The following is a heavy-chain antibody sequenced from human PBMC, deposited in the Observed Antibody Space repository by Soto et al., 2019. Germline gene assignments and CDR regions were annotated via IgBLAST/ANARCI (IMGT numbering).Heavy chain of an antibody. CDR3: ARERQQLAYGMDV. CDR2: ISSDGSKK. J-gene: IGHJ6*02. Sequence: QALLVESGGGVVQPGRSLRLSCAASEFTFRSYAMHWVRQAPGKGLEWVADISSDGSKKNYADSVKGRFTISRDNSKKTLHLEMNNLRIEDTALYYCARERQQLAYGMDVWGQGTTVTVSS. CDR1: EFTFRSYA. V-gene: IGHV3-30-3*01. D-gene: IGHD6-13*01.